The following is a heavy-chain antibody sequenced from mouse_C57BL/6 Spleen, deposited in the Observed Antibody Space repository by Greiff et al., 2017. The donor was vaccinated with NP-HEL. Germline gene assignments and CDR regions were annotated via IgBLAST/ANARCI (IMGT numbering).Heavy chain of an antibody. J-gene: IGHJ3*01. Sequence: QVQLQQPGAELVKPGASVKMSCKASGYTFTSYWITWVKQRPGQGLEWIGDIYPGSGSTDYNEKFKSKAKLTVDTSSRTAYMQLSLLASEDSAVCDGARPVGQVIWYAYWGQRTLVTVSA. CDR1: GYTFTSYW. CDR2: IYPGSGST. CDR3: ARPVGQVIWYAY. V-gene: IGHV1-55*01. D-gene: IGHD3-3*01.